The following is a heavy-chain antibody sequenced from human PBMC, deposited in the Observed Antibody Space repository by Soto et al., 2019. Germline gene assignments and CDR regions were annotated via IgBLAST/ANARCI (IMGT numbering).Heavy chain of an antibody. D-gene: IGHD5-12*01. Sequence: PSETLSLTCAVSGGSISSGGYSWSWIRQPPGKGLEWIGYIYYNGNTYYNPSLKSRVTMSVDTSKNQVSLNLASVTSADTAVYYCARQPPATAAFDIWGQGTMVTVSS. V-gene: IGHV4-30-2*01. CDR2: IYYNGNT. J-gene: IGHJ3*02. CDR1: GGSISSGGYS. CDR3: ARQPPATAAFDI.